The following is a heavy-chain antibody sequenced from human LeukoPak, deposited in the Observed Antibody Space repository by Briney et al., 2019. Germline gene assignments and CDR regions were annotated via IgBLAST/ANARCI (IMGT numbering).Heavy chain of an antibody. Sequence: GSLRLSCAASGFTVSSNYMSWVRHAPGKGLEWVSVIYRGGSTYYADSLKGRFTISRHNSKNTLYLPMNSLRAEDTAVYYGARQYGSGSCQFDYWGQGTLVTVSS. V-gene: IGHV3-53*04. D-gene: IGHD3-10*01. CDR2: IYRGGST. CDR1: GFTVSSNY. CDR3: ARQYGSGSCQFDY. J-gene: IGHJ4*02.